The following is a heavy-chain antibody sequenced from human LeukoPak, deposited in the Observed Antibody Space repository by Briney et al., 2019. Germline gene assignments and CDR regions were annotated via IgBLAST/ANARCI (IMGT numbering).Heavy chain of an antibody. CDR3: ASQLHYYDSGGYYDFDY. Sequence: GASVKVSCKASGGTFSSYAISWVRQAPGQGLEWMGGIIPIFGTANYAQKFQGRVTITADKSTSTAYMELSSLRSEDTAVYYCASQLHYYDSGGYYDFDYWGQGTLVTVSS. J-gene: IGHJ4*02. V-gene: IGHV1-69*06. CDR2: IIPIFGTA. CDR1: GGTFSSYA. D-gene: IGHD3-22*01.